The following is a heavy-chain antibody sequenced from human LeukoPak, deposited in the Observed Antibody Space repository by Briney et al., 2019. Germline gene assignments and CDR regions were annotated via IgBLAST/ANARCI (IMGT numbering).Heavy chain of an antibody. CDR3: ARDSTSLTAVPGRWFDP. D-gene: IGHD2-2*01. J-gene: IGHJ5*02. V-gene: IGHV4-59*01. CDR1: GGSISSYY. Sequence: PSETLSLSCTVSGGSISSYYWSWIRQPPGKGLEWFGYNYYSGSTNYNPSLKSRVTISVDTSKNQFSLKLSSVTAADTAVYYCARDSTSLTAVPGRWFDPWGQGTLATVSS. CDR2: NYYSGST.